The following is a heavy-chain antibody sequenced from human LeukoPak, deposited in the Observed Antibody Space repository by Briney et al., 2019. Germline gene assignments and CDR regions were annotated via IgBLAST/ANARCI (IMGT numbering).Heavy chain of an antibody. D-gene: IGHD4-17*01. CDR1: GFTFSSYS. Sequence: GGSLRLSCAASGFTFSSYSMNWVRQAPGKGLEWVSYISSSSSTIYYADSVKGRFTISRDNAKNSLYLQMNSPRDEDTAVYYCARVRPDYGGNSDYWGQGTLVTVPS. CDR2: ISSSSSTI. J-gene: IGHJ4*02. V-gene: IGHV3-48*02. CDR3: ARVRPDYGGNSDY.